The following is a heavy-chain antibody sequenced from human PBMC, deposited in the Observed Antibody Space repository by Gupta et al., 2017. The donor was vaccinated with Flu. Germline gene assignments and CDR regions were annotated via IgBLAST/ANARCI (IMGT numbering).Heavy chain of an antibody. V-gene: IGHV1-69*06. CDR3: ARGKSDRGVGYYYYLDV. J-gene: IGHJ6*03. D-gene: IGHD3-10*01. Sequence: QVQLVQSGAEVKKPGSSVKVSCKASGGTFSSYAISWVRQAPGQGLEWIGGIIPIFCTANYAQKFQGRVQINADKSTSPAYMGLRRLRSEDTAVYFCARGKSDRGVGYYYYLDVWGKGTTVTVSS. CDR1: GGTFSSYA. CDR2: IIPIFCTA.